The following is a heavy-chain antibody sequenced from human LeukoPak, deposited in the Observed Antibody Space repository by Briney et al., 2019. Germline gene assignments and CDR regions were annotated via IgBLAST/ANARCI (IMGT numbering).Heavy chain of an antibody. Sequence: AAVKASCKASGYTFTGYYMHWVRQAPGQGLEWMGWINPNSGGTNYAQKFQGRVTMTRDTSISTAYMELSRLRSDDTAVYYCARGGALDTAMNFDYWGQGTLVTVFS. CDR1: GYTFTGYY. D-gene: IGHD5-18*01. V-gene: IGHV1-2*02. J-gene: IGHJ4*02. CDR3: ARGGALDTAMNFDY. CDR2: INPNSGGT.